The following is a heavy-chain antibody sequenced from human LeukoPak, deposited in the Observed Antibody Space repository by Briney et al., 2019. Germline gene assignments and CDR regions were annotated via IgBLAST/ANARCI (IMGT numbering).Heavy chain of an antibody. V-gene: IGHV3-74*01. CDR1: GFTFSSYW. CDR3: AREGASSGWYLFWTENDY. Sequence: GGSLRLSCAASGFTFSSYWMHWVRQAPGKGLVWVSRINSDGSSTSYADSVKGRFTISRDNAKNTLYLQMNSLRAEDTAVYYCAREGASSGWYLFWTENDYWGQGTLVTVSS. D-gene: IGHD6-19*01. CDR2: INSDGSST. J-gene: IGHJ4*02.